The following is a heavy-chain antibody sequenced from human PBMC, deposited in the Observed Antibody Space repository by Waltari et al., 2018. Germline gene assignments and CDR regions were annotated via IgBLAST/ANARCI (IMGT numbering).Heavy chain of an antibody. D-gene: IGHD3-22*01. CDR2: VDPEDGET. J-gene: IGHJ6*02. CDR1: GYTFTDYY. Sequence: EVQLVQSGAEVKKPGATVKISCKVSGYTFTDYYMHWVQQAPGKGLEWMGLVDPEDGETKYAEKFQGRVTITADTSTDTAYMELSSLRSEDTAVYYCATRAVSGYGPDYYYGMDVWGQGTTVTVSS. CDR3: ATRAVSGYGPDYYYGMDV. V-gene: IGHV1-69-2*01.